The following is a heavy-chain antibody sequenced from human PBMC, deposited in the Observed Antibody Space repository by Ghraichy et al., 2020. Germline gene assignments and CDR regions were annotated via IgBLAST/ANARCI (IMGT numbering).Heavy chain of an antibody. J-gene: IGHJ4*02. CDR3: AKSLTTFGYFDS. CDR1: GFTFSGYA. Sequence: GGSLRLSCAASGFTFSGYAMIWVRQAPGKGLEWVSAISSTAGNTYYVDSVKGRFTISRDHSKNTLYLQMNSLRAEDTAIYYCAKSLTTFGYFDSWGQGTLVTVSS. V-gene: IGHV3-23*01. CDR2: ISSTAGNT. D-gene: IGHD2/OR15-2a*01.